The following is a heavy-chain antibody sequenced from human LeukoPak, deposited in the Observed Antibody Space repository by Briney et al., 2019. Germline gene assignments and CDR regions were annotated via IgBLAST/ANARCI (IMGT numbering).Heavy chain of an antibody. CDR1: GYSFATYW. Sequence: GESLKISCKGSGYSFATYWIAWVRQMPGKGLEWMGIINPGDSDTRYSPSFQGQVTISADKTTSTAYVQWRSLKASDTAMYYCARGGGEYRSGWLNWGQGTQVTVSS. J-gene: IGHJ4*02. V-gene: IGHV5-51*01. CDR3: ARGGGEYRSGWLN. D-gene: IGHD6-19*01. CDR2: INPGDSDT.